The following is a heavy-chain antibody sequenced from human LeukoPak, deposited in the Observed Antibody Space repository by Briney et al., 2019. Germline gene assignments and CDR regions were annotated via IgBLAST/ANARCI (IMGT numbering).Heavy chain of an antibody. CDR2: ISAYNGNT. D-gene: IGHD1-26*01. CDR1: GGTFSSYA. CDR3: ARDRSGDLNHDAFDI. Sequence: ASVKVSCKASGGTFSSYAISWVRQAPGQGLEWMGWISAYNGNTNYAQKLQGRVTMTTDTSTSTAYMELRSLRSDDTAVYYCARDRSGDLNHDAFDIWGQGTMVTVSS. V-gene: IGHV1-18*01. J-gene: IGHJ3*02.